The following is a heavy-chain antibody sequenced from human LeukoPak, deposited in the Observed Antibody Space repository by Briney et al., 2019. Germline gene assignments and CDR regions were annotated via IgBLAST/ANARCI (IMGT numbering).Heavy chain of an antibody. CDR1: GYSFTTYW. D-gene: IGHD3-22*01. CDR3: ARTYDSSLGEFDY. V-gene: IGHV5-51*01. CDR2: IYPGDSDT. Sequence: GESLKISCKGSGYSFTTYWIGWVRQMPGKGLEWMGIIYPGDSDTRYSPSFQGQVTISADKSISTAYLQWSSLKASDTAMYYCARTYDSSLGEFDYWGQGTLVTVSS. J-gene: IGHJ4*02.